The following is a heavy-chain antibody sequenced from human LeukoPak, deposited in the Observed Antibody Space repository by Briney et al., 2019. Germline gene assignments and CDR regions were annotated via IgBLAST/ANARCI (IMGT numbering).Heavy chain of an antibody. D-gene: IGHD1-26*01. V-gene: IGHV3-33*08. Sequence: QPGRSLRLSCAASGFTFSSYGMHWVRQAPGKGLEWVAVIWYDGSNKYYADSVKGRFTISRDNSKNTLYLEMNSLRGEDTAVYYCARSVGATTDWFDPWGQGTQVIVSS. J-gene: IGHJ5*02. CDR2: IWYDGSNK. CDR1: GFTFSSYG. CDR3: ARSVGATTDWFDP.